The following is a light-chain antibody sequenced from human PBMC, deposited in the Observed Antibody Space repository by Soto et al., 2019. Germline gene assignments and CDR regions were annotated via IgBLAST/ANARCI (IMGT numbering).Light chain of an antibody. V-gene: IGKV1-5*03. CDR2: KAS. J-gene: IGKJ1*01. CDR1: QSISSW. CDR3: QQYNSYPWT. Sequence: DIQMTQSPSTLSASVGDRVTITCRASQSISSWLAWYQQKPGKAPKLLIYKASSLESGVPSRFSGSGSWTEFTFTISSLQSYDFATYYCQQYNSYPWTFGQGTKVEIK.